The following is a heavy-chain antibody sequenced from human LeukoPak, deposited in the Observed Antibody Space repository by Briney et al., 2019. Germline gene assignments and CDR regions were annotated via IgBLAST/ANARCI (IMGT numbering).Heavy chain of an antibody. D-gene: IGHD6-19*01. CDR1: GGSISSSSYS. J-gene: IGHJ4*02. Sequence: SETLSLTCTVSGGSISSSSYSWGWIRQPPGKGLEWIGSIYYSGSTYYNPSLKSRVTISVDTSKNQFSLKLSSVTAADTAVYYCARISVAGRGSYDYWGQGTLVTVSS. V-gene: IGHV4-39*01. CDR3: ARISVAGRGSYDY. CDR2: IYYSGST.